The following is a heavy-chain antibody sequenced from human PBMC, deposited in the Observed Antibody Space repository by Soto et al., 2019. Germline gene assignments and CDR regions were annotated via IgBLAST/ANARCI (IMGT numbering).Heavy chain of an antibody. Sequence: QVQLQESGPGLVKPSGTLSLTCAVSSGTISSSNWWTWVRQPPGKGLEWIGEINQSGSPNYNPSLRSRGTTSVDKSKSQFFLKLSSVPAADTAIYYCAGLGMVAAHREFDPWGQGTMVTVSS. J-gene: IGHJ5*02. CDR2: INQSGSP. V-gene: IGHV4-4*02. CDR3: AGLGMVAAHREFDP. D-gene: IGHD2-15*01. CDR1: SGTISSSNW.